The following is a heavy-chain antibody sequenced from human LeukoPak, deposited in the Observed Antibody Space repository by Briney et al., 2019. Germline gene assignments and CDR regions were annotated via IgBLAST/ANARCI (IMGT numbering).Heavy chain of an antibody. D-gene: IGHD6-19*01. CDR2: INSDGSRT. V-gene: IGHV3-74*01. CDR1: GFTLSNYW. CDR3: ARFSSGWSPSGFDY. J-gene: IGHJ4*02. Sequence: GGSLRPSCAASGFTLSNYWMHWVRQAPGKGLVWVSRINSDGSRTNYADSVQGRFTISSDNAKNTLYLQMNSLRVEDTAVYYCARFSSGWSPSGFDYWGQGTLVTVSS.